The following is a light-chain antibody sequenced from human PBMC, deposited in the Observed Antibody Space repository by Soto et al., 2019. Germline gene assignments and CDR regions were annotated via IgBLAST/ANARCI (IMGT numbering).Light chain of an antibody. CDR3: AAWDDSLNAVV. Sequence: QSVLTQPPSVSGTPGQKVSNSCSGSASNLGGNPVNWYQHLPGAAPKLLIYTNHQRPSGVPDRFSGSKSGTSASLAISGLRSEDEANFYCAAWDDSLNAVVFGGGTKLTVL. V-gene: IGLV1-44*01. CDR2: TNH. J-gene: IGLJ2*01. CDR1: ASNLGGNP.